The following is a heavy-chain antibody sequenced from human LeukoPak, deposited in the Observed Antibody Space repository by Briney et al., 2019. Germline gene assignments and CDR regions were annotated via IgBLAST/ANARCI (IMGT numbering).Heavy chain of an antibody. CDR3: AKRGYLGGTATH. V-gene: IGHV3-23*01. CDR2: MSSSGVST. CDR1: GFNFSNFG. Sequence: GGSLRLSCAASGFNFSNFGMNWVRQAPGKGLECVSAMSSSGVSTYYADSVKGRFTIFRDNSKNTLYLQMHSLRVEDTAVYYCAKRGYLGGTATHWGQGTLVTVSS. D-gene: IGHD3-16*01. J-gene: IGHJ4*02.